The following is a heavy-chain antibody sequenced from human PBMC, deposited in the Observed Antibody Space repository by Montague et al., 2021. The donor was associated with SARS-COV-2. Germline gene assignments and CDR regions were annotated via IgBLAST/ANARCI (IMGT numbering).Heavy chain of an antibody. V-gene: IGHV4-61*02. J-gene: IGHJ4*02. CDR2: IRTTGHT. CDR3: ARFWSGTFEFDL. CDR1: GGSIRSGSYY. Sequence: TLSLTCTVSGGSIRSGSYYWSWIRQPAGKGLEWIGRIRTTGHTDYNSSLESRVFMSVDTSTNQFSLSLTSVTAADTAVYFCARFWSGTFEFDLWGQGTPVTVSS. D-gene: IGHD2/OR15-2a*01.